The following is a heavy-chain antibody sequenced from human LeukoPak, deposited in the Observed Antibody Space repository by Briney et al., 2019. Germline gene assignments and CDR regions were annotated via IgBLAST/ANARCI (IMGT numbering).Heavy chain of an antibody. CDR3: ARDILGDYYYMDV. D-gene: IGHD3-9*01. V-gene: IGHV3-11*04. Sequence: GGSLRLSCVTSGFTLSDYYMSWIRQAPGKGLEWVSYSSLTGRTVYYSDSVKGRFTVSRDNGKNSLYLQMNSLRAEDTAVYYCARDILGDYYYMDVWGKGTTVTVSS. CDR2: SSLTGRTV. CDR1: GFTLSDYY. J-gene: IGHJ6*03.